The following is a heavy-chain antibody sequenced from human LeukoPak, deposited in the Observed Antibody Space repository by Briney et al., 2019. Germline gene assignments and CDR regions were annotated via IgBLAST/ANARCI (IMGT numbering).Heavy chain of an antibody. CDR3: ARLRTTVTNFDY. Sequence: SETLSLTCTVSGGSISSSSYYWGWIRQPPGKGLEWIGSIYYSGSTYYNPSLKSRVTISVDTSKNQFSLKLSFVTAADTAVYYCARLRTTVTNFDYWGQGTLVTVSS. V-gene: IGHV4-39*07. J-gene: IGHJ4*02. CDR2: IYYSGST. D-gene: IGHD4-17*01. CDR1: GGSISSSSYY.